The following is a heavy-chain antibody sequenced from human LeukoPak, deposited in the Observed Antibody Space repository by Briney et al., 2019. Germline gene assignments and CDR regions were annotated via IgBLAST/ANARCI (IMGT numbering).Heavy chain of an antibody. J-gene: IGHJ5*02. CDR2: IYYSGST. CDR1: GGSTSSSSYY. Sequence: PSETLSLTCTVSGGSTSSSSYYWGWIRQPPGKGLEWIGSIYYSGSTYYNPSLKSRVTISVDTSKNQFSLKLSSVTAADTAVYYCASPDHGELAVAETWGQGTLVTVSS. CDR3: ASPDHGELAVAET. D-gene: IGHD6-19*01. V-gene: IGHV4-39*01.